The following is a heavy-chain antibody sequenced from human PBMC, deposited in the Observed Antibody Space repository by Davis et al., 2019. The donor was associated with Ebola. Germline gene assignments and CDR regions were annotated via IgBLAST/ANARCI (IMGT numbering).Heavy chain of an antibody. Sequence: GGSLRLSCAPSGFTFSTYAMSWVRQAPGKGLEWVSAISGNGGSTYYADSVQGRFTISRDNSKNTLYLQMNSLRAEDTAVYYCAKNMDTAMVRGAFDIWGQGTMVTVSS. J-gene: IGHJ3*02. CDR2: ISGNGGST. CDR1: GFTFSTYA. D-gene: IGHD5-18*01. CDR3: AKNMDTAMVRGAFDI. V-gene: IGHV3-23*01.